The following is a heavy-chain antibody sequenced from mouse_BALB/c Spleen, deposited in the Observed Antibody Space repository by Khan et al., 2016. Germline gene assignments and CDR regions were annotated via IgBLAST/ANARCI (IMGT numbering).Heavy chain of an antibody. V-gene: IGHV1-77*01. D-gene: IGHD1-2*01. Sequence: QVQLQQSGIELPRPGASVKLSCKASGYTFTDYYLHWVKQRTGQGLEWIGEIFPGSGSTYYNEKFKGMASLTADTSSSTAYMQLSVLSSADSAVYVCARSYYGYFAMDYWGHGASVTVSS. CDR2: IFPGSGST. CDR1: GYTFTDYY. J-gene: IGHJ4*01. CDR3: ARSYYGYFAMDY.